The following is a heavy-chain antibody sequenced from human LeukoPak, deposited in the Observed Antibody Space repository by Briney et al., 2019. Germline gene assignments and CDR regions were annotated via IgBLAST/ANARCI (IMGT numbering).Heavy chain of an antibody. CDR3: AKDGGSLYYFDY. CDR2: ISGSGGST. J-gene: IGHJ4*02. CDR1: GFTFSSYA. V-gene: IGHV3-23*01. Sequence: GESLRLSCAASGFTFSSYAMSWVRQAPGKGLEWVSAISGSGGSTYYADSVKGRFTISRDNSKNTLYLQMNSLRAEDTAVYYCAKDGGSLYYFDYWGQGTLVTVSS. D-gene: IGHD2-15*01.